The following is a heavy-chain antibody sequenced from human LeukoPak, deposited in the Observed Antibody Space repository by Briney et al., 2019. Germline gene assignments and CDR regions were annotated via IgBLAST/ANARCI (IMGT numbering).Heavy chain of an antibody. CDR3: ARQGYTVSYYFLDY. V-gene: IGHV4-4*07. CDR1: GGSVRSYW. J-gene: IGHJ4*02. CDR2: IYSNGST. D-gene: IGHD1-26*01. Sequence: PADTQSLTCDVSGGSVRSYWWGWVRQPAGKGLEWLGRIYSNGSTRFNPSLKSRLTLSIDTSTNQFSLKLTSVTAADTAVYFCARQGYTVSYYFLDYWSQGTLVTVSS.